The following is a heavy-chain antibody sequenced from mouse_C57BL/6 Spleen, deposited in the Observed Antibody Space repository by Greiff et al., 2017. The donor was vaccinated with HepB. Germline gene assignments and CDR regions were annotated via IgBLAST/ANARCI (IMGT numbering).Heavy chain of an antibody. V-gene: IGHV1-55*01. J-gene: IGHJ3*01. Sequence: VKLQQPGAELVKPGASVKMSCKASGYTFTSYWITWVKQRPGQGLEWIGDIYPGSGSTNYNEKFKSKATLTVDTSSSTAYMQLSSLTSEDSAVYYCARWNYDYDEGFAYWGQGTLVTVSA. CDR1: GYTFTSYW. CDR2: IYPGSGST. CDR3: ARWNYDYDEGFAY. D-gene: IGHD2-4*01.